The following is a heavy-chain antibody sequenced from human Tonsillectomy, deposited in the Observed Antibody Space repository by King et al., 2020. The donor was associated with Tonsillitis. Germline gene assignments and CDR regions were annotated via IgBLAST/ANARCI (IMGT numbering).Heavy chain of an antibody. CDR2: IYYSGST. Sequence: QLQESGPGLVKPSETLSLTCTVSGGSISSSSYYWGWIRQPPGKGLEWIGSIYYSGSTYYNPSLKSRVTISVDTSKNQFSLKLSSVTAADTAVYYCAKTLDVDTAMPPEGYFDYWGQGTLVTVSS. V-gene: IGHV4-39*07. CDR3: AKTLDVDTAMPPEGYFDY. CDR1: GGSISSSSYY. J-gene: IGHJ4*02. D-gene: IGHD5-18*01.